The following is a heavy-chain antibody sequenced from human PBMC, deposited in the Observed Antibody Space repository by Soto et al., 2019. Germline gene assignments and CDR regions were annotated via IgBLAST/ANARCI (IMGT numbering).Heavy chain of an antibody. V-gene: IGHV3-30*18. J-gene: IGHJ6*02. CDR2: ISYDGSNK. D-gene: IGHD3-3*01. Sequence: GGSVRLSCAASGFTFSSYGMHWVRQAPGKVLEWVAVISYDGSNKYYADSVKGRFTISRDNSKNTLYLQMNSLRAEDTAVYYCAKDQYYDFWSGYYYYGMDVWGQGTTVTVSS. CDR3: AKDQYYDFWSGYYYYGMDV. CDR1: GFTFSSYG.